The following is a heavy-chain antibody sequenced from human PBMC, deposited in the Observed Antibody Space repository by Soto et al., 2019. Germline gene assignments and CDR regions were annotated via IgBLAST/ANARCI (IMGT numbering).Heavy chain of an antibody. CDR1: GFTFSGSA. V-gene: IGHV3-73*01. D-gene: IGHD3-3*01. J-gene: IGHJ6*02. CDR2: IRGKANSYAT. CDR3: TRQPLRFLEWLPPYYYGMDV. Sequence: GGSLRLSCAASGFTFSGSAMHWVRQASGKGLEWVGRIRGKANSYATAYAASVKGRFTISRDDSKNTAYLQMNSLKTEDTAVYYCTRQPLRFLEWLPPYYYGMDVWGQGTTVTVSS.